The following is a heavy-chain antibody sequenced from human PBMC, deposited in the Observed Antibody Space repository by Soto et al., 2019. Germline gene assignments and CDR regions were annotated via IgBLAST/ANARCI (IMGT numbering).Heavy chain of an antibody. V-gene: IGHV4-59*01. D-gene: IGHD3-10*01. CDR3: ARDQDLGY. CDR1: GGSMSNYY. Sequence: PSETLSLTCSVSGGSMSNYYWNWIRQSPGKGLEWIGYIYYSGTTNYNPSLKSRVTISIDTSKNQVSLNLTSVTSADTAVYYCARDQDLGYWGQGTLVTVS. CDR2: IYYSGTT. J-gene: IGHJ4*02.